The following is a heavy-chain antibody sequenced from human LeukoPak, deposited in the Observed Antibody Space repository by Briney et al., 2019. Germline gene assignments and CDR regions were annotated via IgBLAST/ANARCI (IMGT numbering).Heavy chain of an antibody. J-gene: IGHJ4*02. D-gene: IGHD2-2*01. CDR3: AGSTSCDY. V-gene: IGHV3-74*01. CDR2: FNSDGRST. CDR1: GFTFSSYW. Sequence: GGSLRLSCAASGFTFSSYWMHWVRQAPGKGLVWVSRFNSDGRSTSYADSVKGRFTISRDNAKNTLYLQMNSLRAEDTAVYYCAGSTSCDYWGQGTLVTVSS.